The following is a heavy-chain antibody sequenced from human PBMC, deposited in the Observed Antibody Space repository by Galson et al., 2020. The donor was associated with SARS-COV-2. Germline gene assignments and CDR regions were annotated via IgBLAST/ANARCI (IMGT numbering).Heavy chain of an antibody. CDR2: INANSGGT. CDR3: ARDLSTVTKRPYQYYYGMDV. D-gene: IGHD4-17*01. V-gene: IGHV1-2*02. CDR1: GYTFTGYY. Sequence: ASVKVSCKASGYTFTGYYMHWVRQAPGQGLEWMGWINANSGGTNDAQKFQGRVTMTRDTSISTAYMELSRLRSDDTAVYYCARDLSTVTKRPYQYYYGMDVWGQGTTVTVSS. J-gene: IGHJ6*02.